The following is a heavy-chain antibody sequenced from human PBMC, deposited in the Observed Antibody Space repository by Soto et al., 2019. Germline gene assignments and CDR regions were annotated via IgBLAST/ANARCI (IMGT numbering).Heavy chain of an antibody. CDR2: TYYRSQWYN. Sequence: SQTLSLTCVISGDSVSSNNAAWNWIRQSPSRGLEWLGRTYYRSQWYNDYAVSVKSRININPDTSKNQFSLQLTSVTPEDTAVYYCATSSWHLDAFEIWGQGTMVTVSS. J-gene: IGHJ3*02. V-gene: IGHV6-1*01. CDR1: GDSVSSNNAA. CDR3: ATSSWHLDAFEI. D-gene: IGHD6-6*01.